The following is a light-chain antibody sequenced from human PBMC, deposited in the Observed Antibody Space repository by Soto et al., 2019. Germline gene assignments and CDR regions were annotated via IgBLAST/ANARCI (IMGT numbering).Light chain of an antibody. CDR3: CSYTVSGTYV. J-gene: IGLJ1*01. CDR1: SSDVGGYNY. V-gene: IGLV2-14*01. CDR2: AVS. Sequence: PSGQSITISCTGTSSDVGGYNYVSWYQQHPGKAPKLMIYAVSNRPSGVSNRFSGSKSGNTATLTISGLQAEDEADYYCCSYTVSGTYVFGTGTKVTVL.